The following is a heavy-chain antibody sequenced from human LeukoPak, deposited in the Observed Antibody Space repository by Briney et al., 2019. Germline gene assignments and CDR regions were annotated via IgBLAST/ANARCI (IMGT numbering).Heavy chain of an antibody. V-gene: IGHV4-4*07. D-gene: IGHD5-12*01. CDR1: GGSLSTYY. Sequence: PLETLSLTCTVSGGSLSTYYWSWIRQPAGKGLEWIGRIYSSGATNYNPSLKSRVTMSVDTSKNQFSLKLSSVTAADTAVYYCARCSGNGYDYSWLDPWGQGTLVTVSS. CDR2: IYSSGAT. J-gene: IGHJ5*02. CDR3: ARCSGNGYDYSWLDP.